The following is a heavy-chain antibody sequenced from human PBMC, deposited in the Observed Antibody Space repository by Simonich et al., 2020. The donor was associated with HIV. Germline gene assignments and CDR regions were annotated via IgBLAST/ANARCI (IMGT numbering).Heavy chain of an antibody. J-gene: IGHJ3*02. D-gene: IGHD4-4*01. Sequence: QVQLQQWGAGLLKPSETLSLTCAVYGGSFSGYYWSWIRQPPVKGLEWIGEINHSGNTNYNPSLKSRVTISVDTSKNQFSLKLSSVTAADTAVYYCATTINYEDAFDIWGQGTMVTVSS. CDR2: INHSGNT. V-gene: IGHV4-34*01. CDR3: ATTINYEDAFDI. CDR1: GGSFSGYY.